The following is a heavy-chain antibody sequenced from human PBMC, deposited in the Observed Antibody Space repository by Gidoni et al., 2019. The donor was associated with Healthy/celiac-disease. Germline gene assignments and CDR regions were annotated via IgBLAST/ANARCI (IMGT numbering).Heavy chain of an antibody. Sequence: QLQLQESGSGLVKPSQTLSLTCAVSGGSISSGGYSWSWIRQPPGKGLEWIGYIYHSGSTYYNPSLKSRVTISVDRSKNQFSLKLSSVTAADTAVYYCASYRYYYDSSGYFDYWGQGTLVTVSS. CDR1: GGSISSGGYS. CDR3: ASYRYYYDSSGYFDY. V-gene: IGHV4-30-2*01. D-gene: IGHD3-22*01. CDR2: IYHSGST. J-gene: IGHJ4*02.